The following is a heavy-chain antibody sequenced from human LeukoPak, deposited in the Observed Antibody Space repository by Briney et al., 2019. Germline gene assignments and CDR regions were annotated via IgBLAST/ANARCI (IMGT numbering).Heavy chain of an antibody. CDR2: IIPIFGTA. CDR1: GYTFTSYA. J-gene: IGHJ3*02. V-gene: IGHV1-69*05. Sequence: GASVKVSCKASGYTFTSYAISWVRQAPGQGLEWMGGIIPIFGTANYAQKFQGRVTMTRDMSTSTVYMELSSLRSEDTAVYYCASSSSRDAFDIWGQGTMVTVSS. CDR3: ASSSSRDAFDI. D-gene: IGHD6-6*01.